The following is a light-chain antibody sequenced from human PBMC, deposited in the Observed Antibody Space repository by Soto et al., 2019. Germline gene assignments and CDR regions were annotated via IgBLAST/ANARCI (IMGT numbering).Light chain of an antibody. CDR2: GAS. Sequence: EIVLTQSPGTLSLSPGERATLSCRASQSFSSNYLAWYQQKPGQGPRLLIFGASSRATGIPDRCSGSRSGTDFSLTISRLEPEAFAVYYCQHYGSSPPWTFGQGTKVEIK. V-gene: IGKV3-20*01. CDR1: QSFSSNY. J-gene: IGKJ1*01. CDR3: QHYGSSPPWT.